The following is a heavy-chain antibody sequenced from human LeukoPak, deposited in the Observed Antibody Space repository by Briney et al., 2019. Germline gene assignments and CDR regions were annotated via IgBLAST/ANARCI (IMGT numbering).Heavy chain of an antibody. CDR2: ISGSGGST. CDR3: AKDLHYYDSSGLIDY. Sequence: GGSLRLSCAASGFTFSSYAMSWVRQAPGKGLEWVSSISGSGGSTYYADSVKGRFTISRDNSKNTLYLQMNSLRAEDTALYYCAKDLHYYDSSGLIDYWGQGTLVTVSS. CDR1: GFTFSSYA. V-gene: IGHV3-23*01. J-gene: IGHJ4*02. D-gene: IGHD3-22*01.